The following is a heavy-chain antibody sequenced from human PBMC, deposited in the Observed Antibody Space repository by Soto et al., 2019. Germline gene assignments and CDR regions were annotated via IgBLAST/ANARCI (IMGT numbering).Heavy chain of an antibody. Sequence: ESGGGLVKPGGCLRLSCAASGFTFSSYSMNWVRQAPGKGLEWVSSISSSSSYIYYADSVKGRFTISRDNAKNSLYLQMNSLRAEDTAVYYCARDGGYCSGGSCYWGQGTLVTVSS. CDR3: ARDGGYCSGGSCY. D-gene: IGHD2-15*01. V-gene: IGHV3-21*01. J-gene: IGHJ4*02. CDR1: GFTFSSYS. CDR2: ISSSSSYI.